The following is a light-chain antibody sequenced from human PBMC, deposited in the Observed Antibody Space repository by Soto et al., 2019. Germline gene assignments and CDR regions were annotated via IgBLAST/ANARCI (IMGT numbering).Light chain of an antibody. CDR1: QNVRYNY. V-gene: IGKV3-20*01. CDR2: AAA. Sequence: EILLTQSPGTLSLSPGETATLSCRASQNVRYNYLAWYQQRPGQPPRLLIHAAASRTSGIPDRFSGRVSGTDFILTIRRLEPEDFAVYFCQQYGTSPVTFGGGTKVEI. J-gene: IGKJ4*01. CDR3: QQYGTSPVT.